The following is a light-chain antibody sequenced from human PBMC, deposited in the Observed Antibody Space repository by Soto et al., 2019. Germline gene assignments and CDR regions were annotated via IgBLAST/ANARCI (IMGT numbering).Light chain of an antibody. CDR1: SSDVGAYNY. CDR3: TSYVGNDIWV. V-gene: IGLV2-8*01. J-gene: IGLJ3*02. CDR2: EVT. Sequence: QSVLTQPPSASGSPGQSVTISCTGTSSDVGAYNYVSWYQQYPGKAPKLMIYEVTKRPSGVPDRFSGSKSGNTASLTVSGLQAEDEADYYCTSYVGNDIWVFGGGTRSPS.